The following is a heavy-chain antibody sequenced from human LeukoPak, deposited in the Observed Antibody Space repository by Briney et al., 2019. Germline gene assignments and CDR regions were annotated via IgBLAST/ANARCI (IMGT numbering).Heavy chain of an antibody. J-gene: IGHJ6*02. Sequence: SQTLSLTSTVSGGSISSGGYYWSWIRQHPGKGLEWIGYIYYSGSTYYNPSLKSRVTISLDTSKNQFSLKLSSVTAADTAVYYCARDEVIAAAGTLYYYYGMDVWGQGTTVTVSS. D-gene: IGHD6-13*01. CDR1: GGSISSGGYY. V-gene: IGHV4-31*03. CDR2: IYYSGST. CDR3: ARDEVIAAAGTLYYYYGMDV.